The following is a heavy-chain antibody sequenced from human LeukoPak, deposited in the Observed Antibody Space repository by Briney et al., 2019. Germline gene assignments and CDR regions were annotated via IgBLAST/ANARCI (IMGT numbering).Heavy chain of an antibody. CDR2: IYPGDSDT. V-gene: IGHV5-51*01. D-gene: IGHD6-13*01. CDR3: ARLRSYSSSWYGAFDI. Sequence: RGESLKISCKGSGYGFTSYWIGWVRQMPGKGLEWMGIIYPGDSDTRYSPSFQGQVTISADKSISTAYLQWSSLKASDTAMYYCARLRSYSSSWYGAFDIWGQGTMVTVSS. J-gene: IGHJ3*02. CDR1: GYGFTSYW.